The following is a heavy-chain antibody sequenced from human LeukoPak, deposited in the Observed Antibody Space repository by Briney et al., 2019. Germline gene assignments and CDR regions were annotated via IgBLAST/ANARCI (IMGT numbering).Heavy chain of an antibody. Sequence: GGSLRLSCAASGFTLSDYSMHWIRQAPGKGLEYVSAISRSGDNTYYADSVKGRFTVSRDISKNTLYLQMGSLRGDDMAVYYCARVGDSGAFDIWGQGTMVTVSS. V-gene: IGHV3-64*02. J-gene: IGHJ3*02. D-gene: IGHD3-10*01. CDR2: ISRSGDNT. CDR3: ARVGDSGAFDI. CDR1: GFTLSDYS.